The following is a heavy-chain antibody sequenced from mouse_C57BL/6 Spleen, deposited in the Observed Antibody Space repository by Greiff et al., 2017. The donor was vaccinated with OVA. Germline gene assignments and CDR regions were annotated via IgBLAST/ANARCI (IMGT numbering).Heavy chain of an antibody. J-gene: IGHJ1*03. V-gene: IGHV3-6*01. CDR3: ARANWDVRGYFDV. CDR2: ISYDGSN. CDR1: GYSITSGYY. D-gene: IGHD4-1*01. Sequence: EVQRVESGPGLVKPSQSLSLTCSVTGYSITSGYYWNWIRQFPGNKLEWMGYISYDGSNNYNPSLKNRISITRDTSKNQFFLKLNSVTTEDTATYYCARANWDVRGYFDVWGTGTTVTVSS.